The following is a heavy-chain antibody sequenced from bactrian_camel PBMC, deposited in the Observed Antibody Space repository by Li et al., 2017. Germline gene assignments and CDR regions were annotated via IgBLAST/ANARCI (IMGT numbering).Heavy chain of an antibody. J-gene: IGHJ4*01. Sequence: HVQLVESGGGLVRPGGSVRLSCAASSASSVYISWIRQVPGKGLEWLCSIDSEGSDSEAYYADSMEGRFTISRDNAKNTVYLQMNSLKSEDTALYYCATGDSDYLHPFDDWGQGTQVTVS. CDR1: SASSVY. D-gene: IGHD4*01. CDR2: IDSEGSDSEA. V-gene: IGHV3-2*01. CDR3: ATGDSDYLHPFDD.